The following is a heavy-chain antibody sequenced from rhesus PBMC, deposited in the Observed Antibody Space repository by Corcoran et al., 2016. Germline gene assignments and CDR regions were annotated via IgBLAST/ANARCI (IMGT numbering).Heavy chain of an antibody. CDR2: IYGSCSST. CDR3: ASSAQQRLVSFDY. D-gene: IGHD6S26*01. Sequence: QVQLQESGPGLVKPSETLSVTCAVSGGSISSSYWSWIRQAPGKGLEWIGYIYGSCSSTNYNPSLKSRVTLSVDTSKNQLALKLSSVTAADTAVYYCASSAQQRLVSFDYWGQGVLVTVSS. J-gene: IGHJ4*01. V-gene: IGHV4-169*02. CDR1: GGSISSSY.